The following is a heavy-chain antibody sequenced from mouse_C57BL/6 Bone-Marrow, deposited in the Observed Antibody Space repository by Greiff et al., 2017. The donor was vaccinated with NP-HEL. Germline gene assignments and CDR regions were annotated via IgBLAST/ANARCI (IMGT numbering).Heavy chain of an antibody. CDR2: IYPGSGST. CDR1: GYTFTSYW. V-gene: IGHV1-55*01. D-gene: IGHD2-1*01. J-gene: IGHJ3*01. CDR3: ARNYGNYSFAWFAY. Sequence: VQLQQPGAELVKPGASVKMSCKASGYTFTSYWITWVKQRPGQGLEWIGDIYPGSGSTNYYEKFKSKATLTVDTSSSTAYMQLSSLTSEDSAVYYCARNYGNYSFAWFAYWGQGTLVTVSA.